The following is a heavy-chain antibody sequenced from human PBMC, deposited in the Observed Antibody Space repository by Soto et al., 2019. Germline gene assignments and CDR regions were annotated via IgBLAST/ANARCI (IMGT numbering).Heavy chain of an antibody. D-gene: IGHD2-21*02. Sequence: ASVKVSCKASGYTFTRYAMHWVRQAPGQRLEWMGWINAGNGNTKYSQKFQGRVIITRDTSASTAYMELSSLRSEDTAVYYCARSIVVVTALDYWGQGTLVTVSS. V-gene: IGHV1-3*01. CDR1: GYTFTRYA. CDR3: ARSIVVVTALDY. J-gene: IGHJ4*02. CDR2: INAGNGNT.